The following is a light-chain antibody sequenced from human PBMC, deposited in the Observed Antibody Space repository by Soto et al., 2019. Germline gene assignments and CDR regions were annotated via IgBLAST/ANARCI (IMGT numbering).Light chain of an antibody. CDR3: QQLNSYPLT. CDR2: DAS. Sequence: DIQMTQSPSTLPASVGDRVTIACRASQSISSWLAWYQQKPGKAPKLLIYDASSLESGVPSRFSGSGSGTEFTLTISSLQPDDFATYYCQQLNSYPLTFGGGTKVDIK. V-gene: IGKV1-5*01. J-gene: IGKJ4*01. CDR1: QSISSW.